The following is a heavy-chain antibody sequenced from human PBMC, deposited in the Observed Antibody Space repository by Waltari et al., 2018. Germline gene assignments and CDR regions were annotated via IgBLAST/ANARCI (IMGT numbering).Heavy chain of an antibody. CDR2: ISYSGST. CDR1: GGSISSESYY. J-gene: IGHJ5*02. CDR3: ARLSYHIVTGYGWFDP. Sequence: QLQLQESGPGLVKPSETLSLTCTVSGGSISSESYYWGWIRQPPGKGLEWIGIISYSGSTYYTPSLKSRVTISVDTSKNQFSLKRSSVTAADTAVYYCARLSYHIVTGYGWFDPWGLGTLVTVSS. V-gene: IGHV4-39*01. D-gene: IGHD3-9*01.